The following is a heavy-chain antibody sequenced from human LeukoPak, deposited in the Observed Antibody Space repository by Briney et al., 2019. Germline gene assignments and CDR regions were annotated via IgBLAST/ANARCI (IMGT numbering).Heavy chain of an antibody. D-gene: IGHD3-3*01. CDR3: ARDLGLTIFGVVIKSHYYYGMDV. J-gene: IGHJ6*02. CDR2: TSSSSSYI. CDR1: GFTFSSYS. V-gene: IGHV3-21*01. Sequence: GGSLRLSCAASGFTFSSYSMNWVRQAPGKGLEWVSSTSSSSSYIYYADSVKGRFTISRDNAKNLLYLQMNSLRAEDTAVYYCARDLGLTIFGVVIKSHYYYGMDVWGQGTTVTVSS.